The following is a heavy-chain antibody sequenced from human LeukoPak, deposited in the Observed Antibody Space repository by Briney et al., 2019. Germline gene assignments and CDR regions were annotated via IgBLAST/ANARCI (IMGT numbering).Heavy chain of an antibody. J-gene: IGHJ4*02. CDR1: GFTFSNAW. Sequence: GGSLRLSCAASGFTFSNAWMSWVRQAPGKGLEWVGRIKSKTDGGTTDYAAPVKGRFTISRDDSKNTLYLQMNSLKTEDTAVYYCTTTPSSSWTLAGYYFDYWGQGTLVTVSS. CDR3: TTTPSSSWTLAGYYFDY. CDR2: IKSKTDGGTT. V-gene: IGHV3-15*01. D-gene: IGHD6-13*01.